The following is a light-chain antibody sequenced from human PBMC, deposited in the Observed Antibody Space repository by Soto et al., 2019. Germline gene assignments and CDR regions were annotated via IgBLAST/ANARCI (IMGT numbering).Light chain of an antibody. J-gene: IGLJ1*01. Sequence: QSALTQPASVSGSPGQSITISCTGTRSDVGGYNYVSWYQQHPGKAPKLVIHDVARRPSGVSNRFSGSKSGNTAYLTISGLQAEDEADYYCNSYTDTSLDVFGGGTKVTVL. V-gene: IGLV2-14*01. CDR3: NSYTDTSLDV. CDR2: DVA. CDR1: RSDVGGYNY.